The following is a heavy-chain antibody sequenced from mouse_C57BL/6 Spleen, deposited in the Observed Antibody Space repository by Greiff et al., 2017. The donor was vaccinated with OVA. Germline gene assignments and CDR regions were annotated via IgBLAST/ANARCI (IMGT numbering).Heavy chain of an antibody. J-gene: IGHJ1*03. CDR2: INPNNGGT. Sequence: EVQLQQSGPELVKPGASVKISCKASGYTFTDYYMNWVKQSHGKSLEWIGDINPNNGGTSYNQKFKGKATLTVDKSSSKAYMELRSLTSEDSAVYYCARWGGYFYGSSHWYFDVWGTGTTVTVSS. D-gene: IGHD1-1*01. V-gene: IGHV1-26*01. CDR1: GYTFTDYY. CDR3: ARWGGYFYGSSHWYFDV.